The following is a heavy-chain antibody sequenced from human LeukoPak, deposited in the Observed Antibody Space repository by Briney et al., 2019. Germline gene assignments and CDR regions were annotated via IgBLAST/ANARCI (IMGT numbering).Heavy chain of an antibody. D-gene: IGHD3-3*01. J-gene: IGHJ3*02. CDR2: INAGNGNT. CDR3: AREVANYDFETNAFDI. CDR1: GYTFTSYA. V-gene: IGHV1-3*01. Sequence: GASVKVSCKASGYTFTSYAMHWVRQAPGQRLEWMGWINAGNGNTKYSQKFQGRVTITRDTSASTAYMELSSLRSEDTAVYYCAREVANYDFETNAFDIWGQGTMGTVSS.